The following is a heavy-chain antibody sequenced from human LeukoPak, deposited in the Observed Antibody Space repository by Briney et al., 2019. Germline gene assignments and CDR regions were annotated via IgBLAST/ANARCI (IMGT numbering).Heavy chain of an antibody. CDR2: INPSGGST. V-gene: IGHV1-46*01. CDR1: GYIFTNYY. D-gene: IGHD4-17*01. CDR3: ARGSRAYGGFDY. Sequence: ASVKVSCKASGYIFTNYYIHWVRQAPGQGLEWMGIINPSGGSTSYAQKFQGRVTMTRDMSTSTVYMEVSSLRFEDTALYYCARGSRAYGGFDYWGQGTLVTVSS. J-gene: IGHJ4*02.